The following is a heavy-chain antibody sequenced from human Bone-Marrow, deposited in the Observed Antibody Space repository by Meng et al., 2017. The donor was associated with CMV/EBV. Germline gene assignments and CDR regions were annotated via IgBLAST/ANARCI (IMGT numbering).Heavy chain of an antibody. CDR3: ARVSRDYDSPHTLNWVDP. CDR1: GGSISSSSYY. V-gene: IGHV4-39*07. Sequence: SETLSLTCTVSGGSISSSSYYWGWIRQPPGKGLEWIGSIYYSGSTYYNPSLKSRVTISVDTSKNQFSLKLSSVTAADTAVYYCARVSRDYDSPHTLNWVDPWGQGTLVTVSS. CDR2: IYYSGST. D-gene: IGHD3-22*01. J-gene: IGHJ5*02.